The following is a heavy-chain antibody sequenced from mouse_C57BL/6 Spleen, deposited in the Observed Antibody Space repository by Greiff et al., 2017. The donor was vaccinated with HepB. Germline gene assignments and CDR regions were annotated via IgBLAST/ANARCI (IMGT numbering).Heavy chain of an antibody. CDR1: GYTFTSYW. D-gene: IGHD2-4*01. J-gene: IGHJ2*01. V-gene: IGHV1-59*01. Sequence: QVQLQQPGAELVRPGTSVKLSCKASGYTFTSYWMHWVKQRPGQGLEWIGVIDPSDSYTNYNQKLKGKATLTVDTSSSTAYMQLSSLTSEDSAVYYCAREMSWDYDADYWGQGTTLTVSS. CDR2: IDPSDSYT. CDR3: AREMSWDYDADY.